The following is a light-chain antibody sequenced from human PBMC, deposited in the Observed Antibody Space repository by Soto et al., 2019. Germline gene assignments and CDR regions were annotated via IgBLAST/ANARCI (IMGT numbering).Light chain of an antibody. V-gene: IGKV1-5*01. Sequence: DIQMTHSPSTLSASVLYIVTITFRASQSISSWLAWYQQKPGKAPKLLIYDASSLKSGVPSRFSGSGSGTEFTLTISSLQPDDFATYYCKQYNTYSKFGQGTKVDIK. CDR1: QSISSW. CDR3: KQYNTYSK. CDR2: DAS. J-gene: IGKJ1*01.